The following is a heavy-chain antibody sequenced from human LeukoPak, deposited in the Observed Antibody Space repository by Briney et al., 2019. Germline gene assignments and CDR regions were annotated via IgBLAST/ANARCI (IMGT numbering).Heavy chain of an antibody. D-gene: IGHD4-11*01. CDR1: GYTFTGYY. J-gene: IGHJ4*02. V-gene: IGHV1-2*02. Sequence: GASVKVSCKASGYTFTGYYMHWVRRAPGQGLEWMGWINPNSGGTNYAQKFQGRVTMTRDTSISTAYMELSRLRSDDTAVYYCARVASTVTSHFDYWGQGTLVTVSS. CDR2: INPNSGGT. CDR3: ARVASTVTSHFDY.